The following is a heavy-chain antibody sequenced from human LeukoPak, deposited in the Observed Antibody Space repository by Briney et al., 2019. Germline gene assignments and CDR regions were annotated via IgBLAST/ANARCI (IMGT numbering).Heavy chain of an antibody. J-gene: IGHJ4*02. CDR2: MNAGNGNT. CDR1: GYIFTDYA. CDR3: ARSFEYSSSFRPPVY. V-gene: IGHV1-3*01. Sequence: ASVKVSCKASGYIFTDYAIHWLRQAPGQRPEWMGWMNAGNGNTKYSQKFQGRITLIRDTSAATAYMELSSLRHDDLAVYYCARSFEYSSSFRPPVYWGQGTLVTVSS. D-gene: IGHD6-6*01.